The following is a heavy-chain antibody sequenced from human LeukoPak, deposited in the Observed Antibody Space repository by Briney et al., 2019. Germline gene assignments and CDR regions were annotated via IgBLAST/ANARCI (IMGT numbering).Heavy chain of an antibody. CDR2: ISGSGGST. J-gene: IGHJ4*02. D-gene: IGHD4-17*01. CDR1: GFTFDDYA. CDR3: ASHTVIDY. Sequence: PGGSLRLSCAASGFTFDDYAMHWVRQAPGKGLEWVSGISGSGGSTYYADSVKGRFIISRDNSKNTLYLQMNSLRAEDTAVYYCASHTVIDYWGQGTLVTVSS. V-gene: IGHV3-23*01.